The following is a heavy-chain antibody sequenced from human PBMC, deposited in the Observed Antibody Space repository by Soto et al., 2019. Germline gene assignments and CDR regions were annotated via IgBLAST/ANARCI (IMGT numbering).Heavy chain of an antibody. CDR2: ISGSGGST. J-gene: IGHJ4*02. Sequence: GGSLRLSCAASGFTFSSYAMSWVRQAPGKGLEWVSAISGSGGSTYYADSVKGRFTISRDNSKNTLYLQMNSLRAEDTAVYYCAKDYPPPPCRGGSCHYFDYGGQETPFTVSS. V-gene: IGHV3-23*01. CDR3: AKDYPPPPCRGGSCHYFDY. CDR1: GFTFSSYA. D-gene: IGHD2-15*01.